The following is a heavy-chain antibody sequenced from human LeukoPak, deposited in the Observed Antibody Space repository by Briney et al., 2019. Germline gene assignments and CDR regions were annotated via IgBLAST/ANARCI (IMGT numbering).Heavy chain of an antibody. J-gene: IGHJ4*02. CDR2: IYPGDSDT. CDR3: ARQRCSSTSCYYEFDY. CDR1: GYSFTSYW. D-gene: IGHD2-2*01. V-gene: IGHV5-51*01. Sequence: GESLKIPCKGSGYSFTSYWIGWVRQMPGKGLEWMGIIYPGDSDTRYSPSFQGQVTISADKSISTAYLQWSSLKASDTAMYYCARQRCSSTSCYYEFDYWGQGTLVTVSS.